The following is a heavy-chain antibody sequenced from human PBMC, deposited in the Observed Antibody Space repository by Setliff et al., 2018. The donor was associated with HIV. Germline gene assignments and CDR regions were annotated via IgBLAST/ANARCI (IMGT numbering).Heavy chain of an antibody. D-gene: IGHD1-1*01. J-gene: IGHJ3*01. CDR2: INTYNGNT. CDR1: GYTFTTYG. Sequence: ASVKVSCKASGYTFTTYGISWVRQAPGQGLEWMGWINTYNGNTNYAQKLQGRVNMTTDTSTSTAYLELRRLRSDDTSVYFCARNKLSDAFDVWGPGTTVTVSS. CDR3: ARNKLSDAFDV. V-gene: IGHV1-18*01.